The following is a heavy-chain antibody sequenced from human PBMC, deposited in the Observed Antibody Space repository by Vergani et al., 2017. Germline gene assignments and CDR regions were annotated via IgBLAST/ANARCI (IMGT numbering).Heavy chain of an antibody. Sequence: EVQLLESGGGLVQPGGSLRLSCAASGFTFSSYAMSWVRQAPGKGLEWVSGINWNSGRKGYADSVKGRFTISRDNAKNSLYLQMNSLRAEDTALYYCARDFRVRSYHYFYGMDVWGQGTTVTVSS. CDR1: GFTFSSYA. V-gene: IGHV3-20*04. CDR2: INWNSGRK. CDR3: ARDFRVRSYHYFYGMDV. D-gene: IGHD3-10*01. J-gene: IGHJ6*02.